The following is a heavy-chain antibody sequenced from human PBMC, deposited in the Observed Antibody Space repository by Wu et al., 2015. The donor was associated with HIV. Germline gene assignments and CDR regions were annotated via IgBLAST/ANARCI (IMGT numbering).Heavy chain of an antibody. Sequence: QVQLVQSGAEVKKPGASMKVSCKTSGYSFTNYNINWVRQAPGQGLEWMGWISGYNGNTNYAQKFQKRVTMTTDTSTSTAYMELRSLTSDDTAVYYCARVFRQLVHVAYFDLVRGQGTLVTVSS. J-gene: IGHJ4*02. D-gene: IGHD6-13*01. V-gene: IGHV1-18*01. CDR1: GYSFTNYN. CDR2: ISGYNGNT. CDR3: ARVFRQLVHVAYFDLV.